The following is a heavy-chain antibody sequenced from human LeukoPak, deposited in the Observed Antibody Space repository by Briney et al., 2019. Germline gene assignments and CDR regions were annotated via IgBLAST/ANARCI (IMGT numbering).Heavy chain of an antibody. CDR3: AKDRGGGFTFLGVFIPNDY. D-gene: IGHD3-3*01. V-gene: IGHV3-23*01. Sequence: PGGSLRLSCAASGFTFSSYAMSWVRQAPGKGLEWVSAISGSGGSTYYADSVKGRFTISRDNSKNTLYLQMNSLRAEDTAVYYCAKDRGGGFTFLGVFIPNDYGGQEPRVPVPS. CDR2: ISGSGGST. CDR1: GFTFSSYA. J-gene: IGHJ4*02.